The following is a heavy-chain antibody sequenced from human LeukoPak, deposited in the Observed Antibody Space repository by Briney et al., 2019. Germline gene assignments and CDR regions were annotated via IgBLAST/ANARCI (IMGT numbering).Heavy chain of an antibody. V-gene: IGHV4-59*01. CDR3: ARMGIAAANAYWFLDL. CDR1: GDSISSYY. J-gene: IGHJ2*01. Sequence: PSETLSLTCTVSGDSISSYYWSWIRQPPGKGLEWIGHIYYSGSTNYRPSLKRRVTISEDTSKNQFSLKLSSVTAADTAVYYCARMGIAAANAYWFLDLWGRGTLVTVSS. CDR2: IYYSGST. D-gene: IGHD6-13*01.